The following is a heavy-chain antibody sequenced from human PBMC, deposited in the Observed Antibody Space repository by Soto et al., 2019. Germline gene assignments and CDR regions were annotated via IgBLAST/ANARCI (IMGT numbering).Heavy chain of an antibody. J-gene: IGHJ4*02. V-gene: IGHV1-18*01. CDR1: GYTFINYD. CDR2: IGTYNANT. CDR3: ARVYGSGFCFDY. Sequence: QVQLVQSGAEVKKPGASVKVSCKASGYTFINYDITWVRQAPGQGLEGMGWIGTYNANTNYAQKLQGRVTMTTDPATSPANMELRCLRSDDSAVYYYARVYGSGFCFDYWGQGTMVTVSS. D-gene: IGHD3-10*01.